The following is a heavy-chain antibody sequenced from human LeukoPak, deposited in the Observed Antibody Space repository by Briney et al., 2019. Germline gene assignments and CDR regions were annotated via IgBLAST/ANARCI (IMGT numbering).Heavy chain of an antibody. J-gene: IGHJ5*02. D-gene: IGHD3-22*01. Sequence: PGGSLRLSCAASGFTFSSYAMSWVRQAPGKGLEWVSAISGSGGSTYYADSVKGRFTISRDNSKNTLYLQMNSLRAEDTAVYYCAKSRVYYYDSSGYSWFDPWGQGTLVTVSS. CDR3: AKSRVYYYDSSGYSWFDP. V-gene: IGHV3-23*01. CDR2: ISGSGGST. CDR1: GFTFSSYA.